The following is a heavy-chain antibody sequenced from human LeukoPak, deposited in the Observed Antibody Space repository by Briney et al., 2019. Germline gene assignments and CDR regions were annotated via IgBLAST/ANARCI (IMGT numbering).Heavy chain of an antibody. D-gene: IGHD3-9*01. J-gene: IGHJ6*02. Sequence: GGSLRLSCAASGFTFSSYWMHWVRQAPGKGLVWVSRINSDGSSTSYADSVKGRFTISRDNAKNTLYLQMNSLRAEDTAVYYCARDFPYYDILTGYYLETYYYGMDVWGQGTTVTVSS. CDR1: GFTFSSYW. CDR2: INSDGSST. V-gene: IGHV3-74*01. CDR3: ARDFPYYDILTGYYLETYYYGMDV.